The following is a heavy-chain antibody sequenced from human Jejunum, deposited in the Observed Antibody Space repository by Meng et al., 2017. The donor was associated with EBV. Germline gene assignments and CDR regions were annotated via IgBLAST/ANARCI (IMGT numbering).Heavy chain of an antibody. CDR1: GFTVSSTY. Sequence: EVRLVGSGGGLIQPGGSLRLSCAASGFTVSSTYMSWVRQAPGKGLEWVSVIYRGGSAFYSDSVKGRFTISRGNSKNTLFLQMNSLRAEDTAVYYCARGGSSWYFFDYWGQGTLVTVSS. CDR2: IYRGGSA. D-gene: IGHD6-13*01. CDR3: ARGGSSWYFFDY. J-gene: IGHJ4*02. V-gene: IGHV3-53*01.